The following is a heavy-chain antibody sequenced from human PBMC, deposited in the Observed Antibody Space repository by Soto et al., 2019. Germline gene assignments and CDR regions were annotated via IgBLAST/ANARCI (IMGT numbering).Heavy chain of an antibody. Sequence: WGSLRLSCAASGFTFSSYVMHWVRQAPGKGLEWVAVISYDGINKYYAESVKGRFTISRDNSKNTLYLQMNSLRAEDTAVYYCAKVTYGSVSYTYNWFDPWGQGTMVPVXS. CDR2: ISYDGINK. V-gene: IGHV3-30*18. D-gene: IGHD3-10*01. CDR1: GFTFSSYV. CDR3: AKVTYGSVSYTYNWFDP. J-gene: IGHJ5*02.